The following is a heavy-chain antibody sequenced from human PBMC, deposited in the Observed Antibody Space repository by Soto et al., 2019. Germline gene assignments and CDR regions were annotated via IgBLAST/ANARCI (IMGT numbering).Heavy chain of an antibody. CDR3: ARVYCGYLDY. J-gene: IGHJ4*02. V-gene: IGHV4-59*01. D-gene: IGHD2-21*01. CDR2: IYYSGST. Sequence: QVQLQESGPGLVQPSETLSLTCTVSGGSISSYYWSWIRQPPGKGLEWIGYIYYSGSTNYNPSLKSRVTISVDTSKNQFSLKLSSVTAAYTAVYYCARVYCGYLDYWGQGTLVTVSA. CDR1: GGSISSYY.